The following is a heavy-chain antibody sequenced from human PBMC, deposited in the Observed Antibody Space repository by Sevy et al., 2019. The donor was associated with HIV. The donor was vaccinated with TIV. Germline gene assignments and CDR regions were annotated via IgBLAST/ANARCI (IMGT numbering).Heavy chain of an antibody. D-gene: IGHD6-13*01. CDR2: TRNKADGYTT. CDR1: GFTFSDHY. Sequence: GGSLRLSCVASGFTFSDHYMEWVRQAPGKGLEWVGRTRNKADGYTTEYAASVKGRFTISRDDSKNSLYVQMNSLKTEDTAVYYCATQPGIAAAGRVFDYWGQGTLVTVSS. J-gene: IGHJ4*02. CDR3: ATQPGIAAAGRVFDY. V-gene: IGHV3-72*01.